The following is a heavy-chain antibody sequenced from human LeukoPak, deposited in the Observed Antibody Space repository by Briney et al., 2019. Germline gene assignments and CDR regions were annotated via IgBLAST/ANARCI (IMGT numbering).Heavy chain of an antibody. CDR1: GFTFSSYS. D-gene: IGHD4-23*01. V-gene: IGHV3-53*01. CDR2: IYSSGNT. J-gene: IGHJ4*02. Sequence: GGSLRLSCAASGFTFSSYSMNWVRQAPGKGLEWVAIIYSSGNTNYADSVKGRFTISRDNSKNTLYLQMNNLRADDTAVYYCARRAGGYSHSYDYWGQGTLVTVSS. CDR3: ARRAGGYSHSYDY.